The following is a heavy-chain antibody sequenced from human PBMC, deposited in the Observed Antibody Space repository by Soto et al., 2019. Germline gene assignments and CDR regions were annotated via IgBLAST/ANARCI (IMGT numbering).Heavy chain of an antibody. Sequence: GESLKISCKGSGYSFTSYWIGWVRQMPGKGLEWMGIIYPGDSDTRYSPSFQGQVTISADKSISTAYLQWSSLKASDTAMYYCARQGSSSTYYYYGMHVWGQGTTVTVSS. D-gene: IGHD6-6*01. CDR2: IYPGDSDT. J-gene: IGHJ6*02. V-gene: IGHV5-51*01. CDR3: ARQGSSSTYYYYGMHV. CDR1: GYSFTSYW.